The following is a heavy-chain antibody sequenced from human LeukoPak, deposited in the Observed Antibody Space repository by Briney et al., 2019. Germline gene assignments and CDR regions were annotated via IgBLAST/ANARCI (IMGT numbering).Heavy chain of an antibody. D-gene: IGHD7-27*01. J-gene: IGHJ4*02. CDR2: VNEDGSKK. Sequence: PGGSLRLSCAASGFTFSSYWMSWVRQAPGKGLEWVANVNEDGSKKYHVDSMKGRFTISRDNAKDSLYLQVNSLRAEDTAVYYCARAGDRGTVDFWGQGTLVTVSS. V-gene: IGHV3-7*01. CDR1: GFTFSSYW. CDR3: ARAGDRGTVDF.